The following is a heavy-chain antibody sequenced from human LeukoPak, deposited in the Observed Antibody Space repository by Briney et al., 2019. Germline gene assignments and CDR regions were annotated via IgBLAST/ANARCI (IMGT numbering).Heavy chain of an antibody. Sequence: SETLSLTCAVYGGSFSGYYWSWIRQPPGKGLEWIGEINHSGSTNYNPSLKSRVTLSVDTSKKLFSLQQSSVTAADTAVYYCARGGRFGARRSVVVAATGIHGTSYSYWGQGTLVTVSS. CDR3: ARGGRFGARRSVVVAATGIHGTSYSY. CDR1: GGSFSGYY. V-gene: IGHV4-34*01. CDR2: INHSGST. J-gene: IGHJ4*02. D-gene: IGHD2-15*01.